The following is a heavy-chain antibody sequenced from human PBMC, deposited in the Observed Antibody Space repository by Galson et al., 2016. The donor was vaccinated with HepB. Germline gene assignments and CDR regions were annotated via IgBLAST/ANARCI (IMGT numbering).Heavy chain of an antibody. CDR2: TSSSTSYI. D-gene: IGHD6-19*01. CDR1: GFTFSSYT. J-gene: IGHJ4*02. V-gene: IGHV3-21*01. Sequence: SLRLSCAASGFTFSSYTMSWVRQAPGKGLEWVSSTSSSTSYIYSADSVKGRFTISRDNAKNSLYLQMNSLRVEDTAIYYCTRDLGWGGTGYFDYWGQGTLVTVSS. CDR3: TRDLGWGGTGYFDY.